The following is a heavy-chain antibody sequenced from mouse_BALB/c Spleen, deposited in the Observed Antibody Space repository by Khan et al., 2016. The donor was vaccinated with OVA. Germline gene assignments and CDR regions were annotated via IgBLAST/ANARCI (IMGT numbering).Heavy chain of an antibody. CDR2: ISYSGGT. Sequence: QLEESGPGLVKPSQSLSLTCTVTGYSITSGYAWNWIRQFPGSKLEWMGYISYSGGTSYNPSLKSRISITRDTSKNQFFLQLISVTTEDTATYYCARGNYYGYYFDYWGQGTTLPVSS. J-gene: IGHJ2*01. D-gene: IGHD1-1*01. CDR3: ARGNYYGYYFDY. CDR1: GYSITSGYA. V-gene: IGHV3-2*02.